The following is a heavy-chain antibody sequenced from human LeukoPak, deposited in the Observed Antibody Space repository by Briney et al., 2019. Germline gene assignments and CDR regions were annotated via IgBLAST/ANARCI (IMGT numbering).Heavy chain of an antibody. CDR2: ISYDGSNK. V-gene: IGHV3-30*03. CDR1: GFTFSSYG. D-gene: IGHD5-12*01. Sequence: GGSLRLSCAASGFTFSSYGMHWVRQAPGKGLEWVAVISYDGSNKYYADSVKGRFTISRDNSKNTLYLQMNSLRAEDTAVYYCAREPDIAYWGQGTLVTVSS. J-gene: IGHJ4*02. CDR3: AREPDIAY.